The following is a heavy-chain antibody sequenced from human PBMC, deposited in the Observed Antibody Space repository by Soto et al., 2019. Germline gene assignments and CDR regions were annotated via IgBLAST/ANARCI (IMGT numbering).Heavy chain of an antibody. V-gene: IGHV4-30-4*01. J-gene: IGHJ4*02. D-gene: IGHD5-18*01. Sequence: SETLSLTCTVSCGSISSGDYYWSWIRQPPGKGLEWIGYIYYSGSTYYNPSLKSRVTISVDTSKNQFSLKLSSVTAADTAVYYCARVDIQLSYYFDYWGQGTLVTVSS. CDR2: IYYSGST. CDR3: ARVDIQLSYYFDY. CDR1: CGSISSGDYY.